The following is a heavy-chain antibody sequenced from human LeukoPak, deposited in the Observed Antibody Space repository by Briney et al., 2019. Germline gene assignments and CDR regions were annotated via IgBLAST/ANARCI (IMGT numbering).Heavy chain of an antibody. V-gene: IGHV1-69*01. CDR1: EGTFSSYA. CDR2: IIPIFLTA. CDR3: ASGTRGGYDSMFDY. J-gene: IGHJ4*02. Sequence: SVKVSCRASEGTFSSYAISWVGQAPGQGLEWLGGIIPIFLTANYAQKFQGRVTIPAAESTGPASIELSSLRSGAPAGTYFASGTRGGYDSMFDYWGQGTLVTVSS. D-gene: IGHD5-12*01.